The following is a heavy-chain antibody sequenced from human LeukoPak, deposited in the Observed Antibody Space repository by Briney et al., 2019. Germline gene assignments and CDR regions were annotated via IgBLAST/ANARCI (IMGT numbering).Heavy chain of an antibody. Sequence: GGSLRLSCAASGFTFSSYEMNWVRQAPGKGLEWVSYISSSGTTIYYADSVEGRFTISRDNAKNSLYLQMNSLRAEDTAVYYCASSRGYNSGYRALELPPSPIDWGQGTLVTVSS. CDR2: ISSSGTTI. CDR1: GFTFSSYE. CDR3: ASSRGYNSGYRALELPPSPID. J-gene: IGHJ4*02. D-gene: IGHD5-18*01. V-gene: IGHV3-48*03.